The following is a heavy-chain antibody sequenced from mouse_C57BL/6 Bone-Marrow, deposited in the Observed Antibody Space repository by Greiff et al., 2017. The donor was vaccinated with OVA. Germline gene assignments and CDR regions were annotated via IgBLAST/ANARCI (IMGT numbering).Heavy chain of an antibody. CDR1: GYTFTSYG. D-gene: IGHD2-4*01. V-gene: IGHV1-81*01. J-gene: IGHJ3*01. CDR3: ARLDYDGFAY. Sequence: VKLQESGAELARPGASVKLSCKASGYTFTSYGISWVKQRTGQGLEWIGEIYPRSGNTYYNEKFKGKATLTADKSSSTAYMELRSLTSEDSAVYFCARLDYDGFAYWGQGTLVTVSA. CDR2: IYPRSGNT.